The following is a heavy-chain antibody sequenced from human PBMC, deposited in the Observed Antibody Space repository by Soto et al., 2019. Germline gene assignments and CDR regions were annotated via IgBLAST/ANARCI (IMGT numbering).Heavy chain of an antibody. CDR3: AKDHGVTTNYYYYDMDV. J-gene: IGHJ6*02. Sequence: GGSLRLSCAASGFTFSSYGMHWVRQAPGKGLEWVAVISYDGSNKYYADSVKGRFTISRDNSKNTLYLQMNSLRAEDTAVYYCAKDHGVTTNYYYYDMDVWGQGTTVTVSS. CDR1: GFTFSSYG. CDR2: ISYDGSNK. D-gene: IGHD4-17*01. V-gene: IGHV3-30*18.